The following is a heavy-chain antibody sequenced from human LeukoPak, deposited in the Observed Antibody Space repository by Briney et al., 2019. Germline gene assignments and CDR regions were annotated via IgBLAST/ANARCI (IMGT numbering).Heavy chain of an antibody. CDR2: ISWNSGSI. Sequence: GGSLRLSCAASGFTFDDYAMHWVRQAPGKGLEWVSGISWNSGSIGYADSVKGRFTISRDNAKNSLYLQMNSLRAEDTALYYCAKDITAFDIWGQGTMVTVSS. CDR1: GFTFDDYA. CDR3: AKDITAFDI. J-gene: IGHJ3*02. V-gene: IGHV3-9*01.